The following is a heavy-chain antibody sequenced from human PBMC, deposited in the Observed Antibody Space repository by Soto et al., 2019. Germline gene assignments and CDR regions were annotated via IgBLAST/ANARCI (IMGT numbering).Heavy chain of an antibody. V-gene: IGHV1-58*01. Sequence: GASVKVSCKASGFTFTSSAVQWVRQARGQRLEWIGWIVVGSGNTNYAQKFQERVTITRDMSTSTAYMELSSLRSEDTAVYYCAAGSGYYFHYYYYGMDVWGQGTTVTV. CDR1: GFTFTSSA. D-gene: IGHD3-3*01. J-gene: IGHJ6*02. CDR2: IVVGSGNT. CDR3: AAGSGYYFHYYYYGMDV.